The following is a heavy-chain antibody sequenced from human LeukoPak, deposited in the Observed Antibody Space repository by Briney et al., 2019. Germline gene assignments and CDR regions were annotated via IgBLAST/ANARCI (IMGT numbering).Heavy chain of an antibody. D-gene: IGHD3-16*02. CDR2: INPNSGGT. V-gene: IGHV1-2*02. CDR3: ARDRSHVFPPENWFDP. J-gene: IGHJ5*02. Sequence: ASVKVSCKASGYTFTSYYMHWVRQAPGQGLEWMGWINPNSGGTNYAQKFQGRVTMTRDTSISTAYMELSRLRSDDTAVYYCARDRSHVFPPENWFDPWGQGTLVTVSS. CDR1: GYTFTSYY.